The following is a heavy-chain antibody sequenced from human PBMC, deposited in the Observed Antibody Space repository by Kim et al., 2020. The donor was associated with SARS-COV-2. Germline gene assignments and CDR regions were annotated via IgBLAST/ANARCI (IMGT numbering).Heavy chain of an antibody. CDR1: GFTFSSYG. Sequence: GGSLRLSCAASGFTFSSYGMHWVRQAPGKGLEWVAVIWYDGSNKYYADSVKGRFTISRDNSKNTLYLQMNSLRAEDTAVYYCAREGAGGNANFDYWGQGTLVTVSS. D-gene: IGHD6-13*01. CDR2: IWYDGSNK. J-gene: IGHJ4*02. V-gene: IGHV3-33*08. CDR3: AREGAGGNANFDY.